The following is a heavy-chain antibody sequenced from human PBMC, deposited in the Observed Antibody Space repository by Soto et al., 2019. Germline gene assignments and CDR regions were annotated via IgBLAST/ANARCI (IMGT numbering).Heavy chain of an antibody. Sequence: EVQLVESGGYLVQPGGSLRLSCAASGFIFSDYTMTCVRQAPGRWLEFVAHSSTSGGAIFYAESVKGRFTVSRDNAKNALYLQMNSLRDDDTAVYFFARDHGGSRCFVGVYYFFGMDVWGQGTAVTVSS. CDR3: ARDHGGSRCFVGVYYFFGMDV. CDR1: GFIFSDYT. J-gene: IGHJ6*02. V-gene: IGHV3-48*02. D-gene: IGHD2-15*01. CDR2: SSTSGGAI.